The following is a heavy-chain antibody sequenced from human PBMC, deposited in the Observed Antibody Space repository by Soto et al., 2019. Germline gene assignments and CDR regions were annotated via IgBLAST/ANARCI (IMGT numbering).Heavy chain of an antibody. CDR2: IIPILGIA. V-gene: IGHV1-69*08. CDR3: ARDGGLAAAGTDEGWFDP. CDR1: GGTFSSYT. J-gene: IGHJ5*02. Sequence: QVQLVQSGAEVKKPGSSVKVSCKASGGTFSSYTISWVRQAPGQGLEWMGRIIPILGIANYAQKFQGRVTITADKSTSTAYMELSSLRSEDTAVYYCARDGGLAAAGTDEGWFDPWGQGTLVTVSS. D-gene: IGHD6-13*01.